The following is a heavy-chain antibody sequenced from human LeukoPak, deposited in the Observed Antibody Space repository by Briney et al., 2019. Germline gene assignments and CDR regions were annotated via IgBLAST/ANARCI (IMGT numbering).Heavy chain of an antibody. CDR2: IRSKANSYAT. CDR1: GFTFSGSA. Sequence: GGSLKLSCAASGFTFSGSAMHWVRQASGKGLEWVGRIRSKANSYATAYAASVKGRFTISRDDSKNTAYLQMNSLKTEDTAVYYCTRLGLMTDDDYWGQGTLVTVSS. CDR3: TRLGLMTDDDY. J-gene: IGHJ4*02. V-gene: IGHV3-73*01.